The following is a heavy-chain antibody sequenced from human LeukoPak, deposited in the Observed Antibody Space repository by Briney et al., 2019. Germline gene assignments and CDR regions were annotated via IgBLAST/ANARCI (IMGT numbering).Heavy chain of an antibody. V-gene: IGHV4-4*09. J-gene: IGHJ6*03. Sequence: SETLSLTCTVSGFSISSYYWNWIRQPPGKGLEWIGYIYTSESTNYTPSLKSRVTISVDTSKKQFSLNLSSVTAADAAVYYCAGGNYYYYYIDVWGKGTTVTVSS. CDR2: IYTSEST. D-gene: IGHD3-3*01. CDR1: GFSISSYY. CDR3: AGGNYYYYYIDV.